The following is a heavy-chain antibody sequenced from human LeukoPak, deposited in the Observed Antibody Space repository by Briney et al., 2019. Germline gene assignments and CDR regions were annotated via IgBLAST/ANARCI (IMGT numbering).Heavy chain of an antibody. J-gene: IGHJ5*02. CDR1: GGSISSSSYY. V-gene: IGHV4-39*07. CDR3: ARCSAASLDNWFDP. CDR2: IYYSGST. D-gene: IGHD6-13*01. Sequence: SETLSLTCTVSGGSISSSSYYWGWIRQPPGKGLEWIGSIYYSGSTYYNPSLKSRVTISADTSKNQFSLKLSSVTAADTAVYYCARCSAASLDNWFDPWGQATLVTVSS.